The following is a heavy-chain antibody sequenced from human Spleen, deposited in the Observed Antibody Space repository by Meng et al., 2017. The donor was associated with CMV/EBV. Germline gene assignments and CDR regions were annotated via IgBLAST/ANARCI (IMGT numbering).Heavy chain of an antibody. Sequence: GSLRLSCTVSVGSISSSSYYWGWIRQPPGKGLEWIGSIYYSGSTYYNPSLKSRVTISVDTSKNQFSLKLSSVTAADTAVYYCARDGWSGSGSYSWGQGTLVTVSS. D-gene: IGHD3-10*01. CDR1: VGSISSSSYY. CDR3: ARDGWSGSGSYS. V-gene: IGHV4-39*07. CDR2: IYYSGST. J-gene: IGHJ4*02.